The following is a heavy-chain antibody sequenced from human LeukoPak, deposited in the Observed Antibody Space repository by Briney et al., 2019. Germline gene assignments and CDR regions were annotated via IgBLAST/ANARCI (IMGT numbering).Heavy chain of an antibody. CDR1: GGTFSSYA. CDR2: IIPIFGTA. CDR3: AVSTGGSYYLGDY. D-gene: IGHD1-26*01. V-gene: IGHV1-69*13. J-gene: IGHJ4*02. Sequence: ASVKVSCKASGGTFSSYAISWVRQAPGQGLEWMGGIIPIFGTANYAQKFQGRVTITADESTSTAYMELSSLRSEDTAVYYCAVSTGGSYYLGDYWGQGTLVTVSS.